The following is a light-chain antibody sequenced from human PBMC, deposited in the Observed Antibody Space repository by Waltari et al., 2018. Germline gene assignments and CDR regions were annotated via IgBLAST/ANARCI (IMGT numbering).Light chain of an antibody. Sequence: EIVLTQSPATLSLSPGERATLSCRASQSVSSYLAWYQQKPGQAPRLLIYDASNRATGIPARFSGSGSGTDFTLTISSLEPEDFATYYCQRLNSFLYTFGQGTKLEIK. CDR2: DAS. J-gene: IGKJ2*01. CDR3: QRLNSFLYT. CDR1: QSVSSY. V-gene: IGKV3-11*01.